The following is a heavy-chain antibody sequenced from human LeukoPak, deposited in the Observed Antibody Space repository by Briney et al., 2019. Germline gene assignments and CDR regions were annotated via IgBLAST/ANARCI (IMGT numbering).Heavy chain of an antibody. J-gene: IGHJ5*02. CDR3: ARETSSSWYNWFDP. Sequence: PSETLSLTCTVSGGPISSYYWSWIRQPAGKGLEWIGRIYTSGSTNYNPSLKSRVTMSVDTSKNQFSLKLSSVTAADTAVYYCARETSSSWYNWFDPWGQGTLVTVSS. CDR1: GGPISSYY. D-gene: IGHD6-13*01. V-gene: IGHV4-4*07. CDR2: IYTSGST.